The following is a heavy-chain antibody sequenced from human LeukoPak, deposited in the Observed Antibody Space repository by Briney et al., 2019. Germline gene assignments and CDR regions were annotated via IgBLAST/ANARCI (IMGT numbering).Heavy chain of an antibody. D-gene: IGHD2-15*01. Sequence: SETLSLSCAVYGESLTSYYWSSVRQPPGEGLGWVGEIYASGTTEHNPSLKSRVTTSMVPSKQQFSLSLSSVTAADTAVYYCARGAWATRLGSWGLGTPVIVSS. CDR1: GESLTSYY. CDR2: IYASGTT. J-gene: IGHJ4*02. V-gene: IGHV4-34*01. CDR3: ARGAWATRLGS.